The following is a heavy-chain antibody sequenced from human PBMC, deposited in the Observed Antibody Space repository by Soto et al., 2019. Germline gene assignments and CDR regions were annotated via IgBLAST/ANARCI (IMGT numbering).Heavy chain of an antibody. CDR3: ARASYDSSGYYDY. Sequence: QVQLQESGPGLVKPSETLSLTCTVSGGSISSYYWSWIRQPPGKGLEWIGYIYYSGSTNYNPSLKSRVTISVDTSKNQFSLKLSSVTAADTAVYYCARASYDSSGYYDYWGQGTLVTVSS. V-gene: IGHV4-59*01. CDR1: GGSISSYY. J-gene: IGHJ4*02. CDR2: IYYSGST. D-gene: IGHD3-22*01.